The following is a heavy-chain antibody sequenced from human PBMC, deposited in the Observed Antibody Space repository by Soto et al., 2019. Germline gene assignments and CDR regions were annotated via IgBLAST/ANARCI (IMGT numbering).Heavy chain of an antibody. Sequence: GSLRLSCAASGFTFSSYAMSWFRQAPVKGLEWVSAISGSGGSTYYADSVKGRFTISRDNSKNTLYLQMNSLRAEDTAVYYCANNSRVATIYLAYWGQGTFVTVSS. V-gene: IGHV3-23*01. D-gene: IGHD5-12*01. CDR3: ANNSRVATIYLAY. J-gene: IGHJ4*02. CDR2: ISGSGGST. CDR1: GFTFSSYA.